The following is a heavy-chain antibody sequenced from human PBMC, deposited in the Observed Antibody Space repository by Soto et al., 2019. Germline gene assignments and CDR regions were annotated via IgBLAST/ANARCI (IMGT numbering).Heavy chain of an antibody. D-gene: IGHD6-19*01. CDR1: GFTFSSYS. CDR2: ISSSSSTI. J-gene: IGHJ5*02. V-gene: IGHV3-48*02. CDR3: ARERAVGIAVALNWFDP. Sequence: EVQLVESGGGLVQPGGSLRLSCAASGFTFSSYSMNWVRQAPGKGLEWVSYISSSSSTIYYADSVKGRFTISRDKAKNSLYLQRNGLRDEDTAVCYCARERAVGIAVALNWFDPWGQGTLVTVSS.